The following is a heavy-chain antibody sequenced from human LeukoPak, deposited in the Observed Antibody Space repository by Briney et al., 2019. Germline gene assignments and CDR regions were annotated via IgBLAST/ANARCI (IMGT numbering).Heavy chain of an antibody. V-gene: IGHV4-59*12. CDR1: GGSISSYY. CDR3: AREGRDAFDI. Sequence: PSETLSLTCTVSGGSISSYYWSWIRQPPGKGLEWIRYLYYSGSTNYNPSLKSRVTISVDMSKNQFSLKLSSVTAADTAVYYCAREGRDAFDIWGQGTMVTVSS. J-gene: IGHJ3*02. CDR2: LYYSGST.